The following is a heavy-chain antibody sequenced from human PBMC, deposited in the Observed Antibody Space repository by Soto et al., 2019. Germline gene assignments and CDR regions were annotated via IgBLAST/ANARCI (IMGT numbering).Heavy chain of an antibody. CDR2: ISANWGTT. D-gene: IGHD3-16*01. CDR1: GFIFSSYA. J-gene: IGHJ3*01. V-gene: IGHV3-64D*06. Sequence: WESXRLSCSSSGFIFSSYAIYWVRHAPEKGLEYVSAISANWGTTYYADSVNGRSTVSRENSKNTLYLQMSSLRAEDTANYYCVKGGYLYGYSGFDLWGQGTMVTVSS. CDR3: VKGGYLYGYSGFDL.